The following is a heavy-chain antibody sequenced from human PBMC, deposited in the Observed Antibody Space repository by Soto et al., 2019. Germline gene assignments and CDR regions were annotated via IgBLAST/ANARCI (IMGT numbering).Heavy chain of an antibody. CDR3: ARDEYRGRTSCYFDY. CDR1: GFTFSSYS. Sequence: GGSLRLSCAASGFTFSSYSMNWVRQAPGKGLEWVSSISSSSSYIYYADSVKGRVTISRDNAKNSLYLQMSSLRAEDTAVYYCARDEYRGRTSCYFDYWGQGTLVTVSS. J-gene: IGHJ4*02. V-gene: IGHV3-21*01. CDR2: ISSSSSYI. D-gene: IGHD2-2*01.